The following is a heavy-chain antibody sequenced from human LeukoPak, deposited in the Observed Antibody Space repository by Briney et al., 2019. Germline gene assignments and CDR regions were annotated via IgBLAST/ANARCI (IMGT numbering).Heavy chain of an antibody. CDR1: GFTFSSYA. V-gene: IGHV3-23*01. Sequence: GGSLRLSCAASGFTFSSYAMSWVRQAPGKGLEWVSAISGSDGNTYHADSVKGRFSISRENSKNTLYLQMNSLRAEDTAVYYCAKSYYERSGSTRHVDYWGQGTLVIVSS. CDR3: AKSYYERSGSTRHVDY. CDR2: ISGSDGNT. D-gene: IGHD3-22*01. J-gene: IGHJ4*02.